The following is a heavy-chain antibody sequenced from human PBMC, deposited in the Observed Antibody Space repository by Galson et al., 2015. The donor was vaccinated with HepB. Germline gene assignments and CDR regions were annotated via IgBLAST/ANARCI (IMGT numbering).Heavy chain of an antibody. J-gene: IGHJ3*02. CDR1: GFTFSDYY. CDR3: ATMSIAARLSAHDSFDI. Sequence: SLRLSCAASGFTFSDYYMSWIRQAPGKGLEWVSYISSSGSTIYYADSVKGRFTISRDNAKNSLYLQMNSLRAEDTAVYYCATMSIAARLSAHDSFDIWGQGTMVTVSS. V-gene: IGHV3-11*01. CDR2: ISSSGSTI. D-gene: IGHD6-6*01.